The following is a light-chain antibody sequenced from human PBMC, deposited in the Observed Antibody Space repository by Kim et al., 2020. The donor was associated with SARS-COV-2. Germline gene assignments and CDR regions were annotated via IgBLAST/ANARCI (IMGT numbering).Light chain of an antibody. J-gene: IGKJ4*01. Sequence: SAGERANLSCRASQSVSSTYLAWHQQKPGQAPRVLIYGVSKRATGIPDRFTGSGSGTDFTLTISRLEPEDFAVYYCQQYGSSPLTFGGGTKVDIK. CDR2: GVS. V-gene: IGKV3-20*01. CDR1: QSVSSTY. CDR3: QQYGSSPLT.